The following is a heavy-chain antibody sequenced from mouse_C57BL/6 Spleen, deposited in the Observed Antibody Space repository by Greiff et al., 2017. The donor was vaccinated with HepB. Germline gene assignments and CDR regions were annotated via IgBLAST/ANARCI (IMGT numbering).Heavy chain of an antibody. D-gene: IGHD1-1*01. CDR3: ASLITFDY. CDR2: INPSSGYT. CDR1: GYTFTSYW. Sequence: VQLQQSGAELAKPGASVKLSCKASGYTFTSYWMHWVKQRPGQGLEWIGYINPSSGYTKYNQKFKDKATLTADKPSSTAYMQLSSLTYEDSAVDYCASLITFDYWGQGTTLTVSS. J-gene: IGHJ2*01. V-gene: IGHV1-7*01.